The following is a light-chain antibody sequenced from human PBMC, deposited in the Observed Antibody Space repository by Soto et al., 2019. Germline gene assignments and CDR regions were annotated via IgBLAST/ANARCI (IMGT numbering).Light chain of an antibody. CDR1: QSVSSSS. Sequence: DIVLTQSPGTLSLSPGERATLSCRASQSVSSSSVAWYQQKPGQAPRLFIYGASSRATGIPDRFSGSGSGTDFTLTISRLEPEDLAVYYCQQYGRSITFGQGTRLEI. CDR3: QQYGRSIT. V-gene: IGKV3-20*01. CDR2: GAS. J-gene: IGKJ5*01.